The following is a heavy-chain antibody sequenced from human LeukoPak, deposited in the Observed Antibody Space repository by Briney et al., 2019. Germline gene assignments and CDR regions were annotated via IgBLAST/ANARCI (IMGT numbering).Heavy chain of an antibody. Sequence: SETLSLTCTVSSGSISSASYYWGWIRQPPGKGLEWIGGITYSGNTYYNPSLKSRVTISVDRTKNQFSLKLSSVTAADTAVYYCARTAGWSYGFDYWGQGTLVTVSS. CDR1: SGSISSASYY. CDR3: ARTAGWSYGFDY. D-gene: IGHD3-16*01. CDR2: ITYSGNT. V-gene: IGHV4-39*07. J-gene: IGHJ4*02.